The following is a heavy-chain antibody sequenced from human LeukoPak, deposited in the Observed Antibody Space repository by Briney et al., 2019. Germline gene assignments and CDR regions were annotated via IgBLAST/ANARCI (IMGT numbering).Heavy chain of an antibody. CDR2: IYYSGST. J-gene: IGHJ4*02. CDR3: ARATRSSGKLDY. Sequence: SETLSLTCTVSGGSISSSSYYWGWIRQPPGKGLEWIGSIYYSGSTYYNPSLKSRVTISVDTSKNQFSLKLSSVTAADTAVYYCARATRSSGKLDYWGQGTLVTVSS. V-gene: IGHV4-39*07. D-gene: IGHD6-19*01. CDR1: GGSISSSSYY.